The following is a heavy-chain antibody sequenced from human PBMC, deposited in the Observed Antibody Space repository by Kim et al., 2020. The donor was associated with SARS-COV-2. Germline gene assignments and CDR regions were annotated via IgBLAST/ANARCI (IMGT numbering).Heavy chain of an antibody. CDR2: ISGSGGST. V-gene: IGHV3-23*01. J-gene: IGHJ4*02. CDR1: GFTFSSYA. CDR3: AKEGYYYDSSGYYRAGSYYFDY. Sequence: GGSLRLSCAASGFTFSSYAMSWVRQAPGKGLEWVSAISGSGGSTYYADSVKGRFTISRDNSKNTLYLQMNSLRAEDTAVYYCAKEGYYYDSSGYYRAGSYYFDYWGQGTLVTVSS. D-gene: IGHD3-22*01.